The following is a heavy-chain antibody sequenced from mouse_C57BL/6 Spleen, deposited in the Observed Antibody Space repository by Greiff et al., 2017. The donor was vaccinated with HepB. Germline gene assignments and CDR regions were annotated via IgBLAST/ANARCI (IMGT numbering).Heavy chain of an antibody. J-gene: IGHJ3*01. CDR3: ARLNSSWFAY. CDR1: GFTFSDYY. Sequence: EVMLVESGGGLVQPGGSLKLSCAASGFTFSDYYMYWVRQTPEKRLEWVAYISNGGGSTYYPDTVKGRFTISRDNAKNTLYLQMSRLKSEDTAMYYCARLNSSWFAYWGQGTLVTVSA. CDR2: ISNGGGST. V-gene: IGHV5-12*01.